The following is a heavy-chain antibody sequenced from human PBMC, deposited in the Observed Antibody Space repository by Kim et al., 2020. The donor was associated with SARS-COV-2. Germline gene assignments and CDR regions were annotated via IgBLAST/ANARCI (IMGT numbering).Heavy chain of an antibody. V-gene: IGHV3-33*01. CDR1: GFIFSNYG. Sequence: GGSLRLSCVVSGFIFSNYGMHWVRQAPGKGLEWVAVIWHGEDNRYYADSVKGRFTISRDNSKNTLYLQMSNLRPEDTALYYCARDPGDAFNMWGQGTMVTVSS. CDR3: ARDPGDAFNM. J-gene: IGHJ3*02. CDR2: IWHGEDNR.